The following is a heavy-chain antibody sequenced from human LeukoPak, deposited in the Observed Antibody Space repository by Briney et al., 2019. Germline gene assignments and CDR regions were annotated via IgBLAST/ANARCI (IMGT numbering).Heavy chain of an antibody. J-gene: IGHJ3*02. D-gene: IGHD3-22*01. V-gene: IGHV3-23*01. CDR1: GFTFSSYA. Sequence: PGGSLRLSCAASGFTFSSYAMTWVRQAPGRGLEWVSAISGNGGTTYYADSVKGRFTISRDNSKNTLYLQMNSLRAEDTAVYYCARADYYDSSGYYFDAFDIWGQGTMVTVSS. CDR2: ISGNGGTT. CDR3: ARADYYDSSGYYFDAFDI.